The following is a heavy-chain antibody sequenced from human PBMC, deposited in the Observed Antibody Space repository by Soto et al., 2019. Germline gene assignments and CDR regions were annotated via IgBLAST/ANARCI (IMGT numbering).Heavy chain of an antibody. CDR2: ISGSSDTI. V-gene: IGHV3-48*01. CDR3: ARDSWSSEIKYFFDL. D-gene: IGHD3-3*01. CDR1: AFTFSTYG. J-gene: IGHJ4*02. Sequence: SLRLSCAASAFTFSTYGMNWVRQTPGKGLEWVSHISGSSDTIFYTDSVKGRFTISRDNAKNSLYLQMNSLRVEDTAVYYCARDSWSSEIKYFFDLWGQGTLVTVSS.